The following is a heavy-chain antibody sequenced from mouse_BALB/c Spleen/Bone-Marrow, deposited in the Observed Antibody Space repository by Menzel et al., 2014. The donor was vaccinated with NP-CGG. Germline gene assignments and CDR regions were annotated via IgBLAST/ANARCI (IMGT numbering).Heavy chain of an antibody. Sequence: EVQLQQSGAELVKPGASVKLSCTASGFNIRDTYMHWVKQRPEQGLEWIGRIGPANGNTKYDPKFQGKATITTDTSSNTAYLQVSSLTSEDTAVYYCASATTATYYAMDYWGQGTSVTVSS. J-gene: IGHJ4*01. D-gene: IGHD1-2*01. CDR3: ASATTATYYAMDY. V-gene: IGHV14-3*02. CDR1: GFNIRDTY. CDR2: IGPANGNT.